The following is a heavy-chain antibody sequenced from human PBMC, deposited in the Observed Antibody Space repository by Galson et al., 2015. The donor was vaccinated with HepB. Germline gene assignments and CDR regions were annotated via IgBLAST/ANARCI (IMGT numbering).Heavy chain of an antibody. Sequence: SLRLSCAASGFTFSSYSMNWVRQAPGKGLEWVSSISSSSSYIYYADSVKGRFTISRDNAKNSLYLQMNSLRAEDTAVYYCASYGDWSLDYWGQGTLVTVSS. V-gene: IGHV3-21*01. D-gene: IGHD2-21*02. CDR2: ISSSSSYI. CDR1: GFTFSSYS. CDR3: ASYGDWSLDY. J-gene: IGHJ4*02.